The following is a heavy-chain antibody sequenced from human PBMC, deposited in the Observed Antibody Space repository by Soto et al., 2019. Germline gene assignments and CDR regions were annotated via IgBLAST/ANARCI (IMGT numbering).Heavy chain of an antibody. CDR1: GFTFNTYA. Sequence: PGGSLRLSCEASGFTFNTYAMHWIRHAPGQGLEWVAVISFDGINKYYADSVRGRSTISRDNSKNTLDLQMNSLTPDDTAVYYCVRDWSRGSYYVDYWGQGALVTVSS. J-gene: IGHJ4*02. V-gene: IGHV3-30*14. CDR3: VRDWSRGSYYVDY. D-gene: IGHD1-26*01. CDR2: ISFDGINK.